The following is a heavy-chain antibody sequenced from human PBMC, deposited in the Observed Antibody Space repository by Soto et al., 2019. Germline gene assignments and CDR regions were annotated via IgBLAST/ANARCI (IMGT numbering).Heavy chain of an antibody. CDR2: IYYSGGT. Sequence: QVQLQESGPGLVKPSETLSLTCTVSGGSVSSGSYYWSWIRQPPGKGLEWIGYIYYSGGTNYNPSLKSRVTISVDTAKNRFSLKLSSVTAADTAVYYCARIDYGGKCGSLPAVDYWGQGTLVTVSS. D-gene: IGHD4-17*01. CDR1: GGSVSSGSYY. J-gene: IGHJ4*02. V-gene: IGHV4-61*01. CDR3: ARIDYGGKCGSLPAVDY.